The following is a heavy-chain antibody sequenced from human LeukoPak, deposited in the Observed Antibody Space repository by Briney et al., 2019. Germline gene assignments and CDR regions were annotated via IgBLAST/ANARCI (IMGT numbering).Heavy chain of an antibody. Sequence: AETLSLTCTASGGSISSYYWSWVRQPPGKRLEWIGYIYHSGSTNNNSSHESPVTKSVGSSKNEFTLKLSSVTATNAAVYYCARHAAVAEYQSHLDHFDYWGQGTLVTDPS. CDR3: ARHAAVAEYQSHLDHFDY. J-gene: IGHJ4*02. CDR1: GGSISSYY. V-gene: IGHV4-59*08. D-gene: IGHD2-2*01. CDR2: IYHSGST.